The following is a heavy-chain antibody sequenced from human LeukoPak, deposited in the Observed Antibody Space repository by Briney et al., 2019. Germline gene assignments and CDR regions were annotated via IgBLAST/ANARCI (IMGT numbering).Heavy chain of an antibody. V-gene: IGHV1-2*02. CDR3: ARVGYYDILTGYSNWFDP. CDR1: GYTFNGYY. D-gene: IGHD3-9*01. CDR2: INPNSGDT. Sequence: ASVKVSCKASGYTFNGYYMHWVRQAPGQGLEWVGCINPNSGDTNYAQTPQGRVTMTRDTPISTAYMELSRLRCGDPPVFDCARVGYYDILTGYSNWFDPWGQGTLVTVSS. J-gene: IGHJ5*02.